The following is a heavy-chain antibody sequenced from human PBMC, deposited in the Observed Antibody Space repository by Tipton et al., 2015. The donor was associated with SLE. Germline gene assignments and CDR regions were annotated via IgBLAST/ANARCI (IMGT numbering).Heavy chain of an antibody. Sequence: SLRLSCAASGFTFDDYGMHWVRQAPGKGLEWVSGISWNSGDIGYADSVKGRFTISRDNSRNTLYLQMNSLKTEDAAVYYCAKQYVDVWGQGTKVTVSS. V-gene: IGHV3-9*01. CDR1: GFTFDDYG. D-gene: IGHD2/OR15-2a*01. CDR2: ISWNSGDI. CDR3: AKQYVDV. J-gene: IGHJ3*01.